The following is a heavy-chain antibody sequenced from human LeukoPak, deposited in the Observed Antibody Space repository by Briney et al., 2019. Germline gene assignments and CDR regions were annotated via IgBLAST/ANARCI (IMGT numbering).Heavy chain of an antibody. D-gene: IGHD4-23*01. J-gene: IGHJ3*02. Sequence: SETLSLTCTVSGDSISRSLYYWGWIRQPPGKGLEWIGTIYYSGSTYYNPSLKSRVTISVDTSKNQFSLKLTSVTAADTAVYYCARSYGGHSVCDAFDIWGQGTMVTVSP. V-gene: IGHV4-39*01. CDR3: ARSYGGHSVCDAFDI. CDR1: GDSISRSLYY. CDR2: IYYSGST.